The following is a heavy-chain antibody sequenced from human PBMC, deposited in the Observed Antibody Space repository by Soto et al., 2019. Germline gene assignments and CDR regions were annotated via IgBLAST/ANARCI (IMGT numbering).Heavy chain of an antibody. Sequence: PGGSLRLSCAASGFTFSTYWMHWVRQAPGKGLVWVSRINSDGSSTSYADSVKGRFTISRDNAENTLYLQMNSLRAEDTAVYYCVRDKGSTGVMDGWGKGTTVTVSS. V-gene: IGHV3-74*01. CDR1: GFTFSTYW. CDR3: VRDKGSTGVMDG. D-gene: IGHD3-10*01. J-gene: IGHJ6*03. CDR2: INSDGSST.